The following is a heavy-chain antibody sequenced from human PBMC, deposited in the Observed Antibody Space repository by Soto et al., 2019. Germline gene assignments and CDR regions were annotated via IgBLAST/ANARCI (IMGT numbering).Heavy chain of an antibody. D-gene: IGHD1-7*01. CDR2: ISYDGSNK. J-gene: IGHJ4*02. CDR1: GFTFSSYA. CDR3: ARDPTGTTYYFDY. Sequence: GGSLRLSCAASGFTFSSYAMHWVRQAPGKGLEWVAVISYDGSNKYYADSVKGRFTISRDNSKNTLYLQMNSLRAEDTAVYYCARDPTGTTYYFDYWGQGTLVTVSS. V-gene: IGHV3-30*04.